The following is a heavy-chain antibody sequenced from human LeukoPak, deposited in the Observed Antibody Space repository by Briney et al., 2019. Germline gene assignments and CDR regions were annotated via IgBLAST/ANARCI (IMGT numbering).Heavy chain of an antibody. V-gene: IGHV1-2*06. D-gene: IGHD7-27*01. J-gene: IGHJ4*02. CDR2: LNPNNGYT. Sequence: ASVKVSCKTSGYTFIDYFIHWVRQAPGQGLEWMGRLNPNNGYTFYTEEFQGRVTMTSDTSISTAYMELTSLTSDDTALYYCARDFSSTANWEFDYWGQGTLVTVSS. CDR1: GYTFIDYF. CDR3: ARDFSSTANWEFDY.